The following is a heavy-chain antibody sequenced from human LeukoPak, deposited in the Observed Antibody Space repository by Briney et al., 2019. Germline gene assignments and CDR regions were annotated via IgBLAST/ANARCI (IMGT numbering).Heavy chain of an antibody. D-gene: IGHD6-13*01. CDR1: GFTFSSYS. J-gene: IGHJ6*02. CDR2: ISSSSSTI. V-gene: IGHV3-48*04. Sequence: GGSLRLSCAASGFTFSSYSMNWVRQAPGKGLEWVSYISSSSSTIYYADSVKGRFTISRDNAKNSLYLQMNSLRAEDTAVYYCARDEGYSSSWIYYYYGMDVWGQGTLVTVSS. CDR3: ARDEGYSSSWIYYYYGMDV.